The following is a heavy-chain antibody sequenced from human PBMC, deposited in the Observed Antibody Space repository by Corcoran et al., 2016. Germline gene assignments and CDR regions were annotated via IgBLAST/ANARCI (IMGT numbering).Heavy chain of an antibody. Sequence: QVQLVQSGAEVKKPGASVKVSCKASGYTFTSYGISWVRQAPGQGLEWMGWISAYNGNTNYAQKLQGRVTMTTDTSTSTAYMELRSLRSDDTAVYYCARDLIGSGSYYYYYYYGMDVWGQGTTVTVSS. D-gene: IGHD3-10*01. CDR3: ARDLIGSGSYYYYYYYGMDV. CDR1: GYTFTSYG. V-gene: IGHV1-18*01. J-gene: IGHJ6*02. CDR2: ISAYNGNT.